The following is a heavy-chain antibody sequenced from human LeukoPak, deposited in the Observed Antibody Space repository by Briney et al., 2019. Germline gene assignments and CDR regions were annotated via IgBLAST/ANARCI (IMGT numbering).Heavy chain of an antibody. Sequence: GASVKVSYKASGYTFTSYDINWVRQAAGQGLEWMGWMNPNSGDTGYAQKFQGRVTMTRNTSISTAYMELSSLRSEDTAVYYCARDLYSYGSIDYWGQGTLVTVSS. CDR2: MNPNSGDT. CDR3: ARDLYSYGSIDY. V-gene: IGHV1-8*01. D-gene: IGHD5-18*01. J-gene: IGHJ4*02. CDR1: GYTFTSYD.